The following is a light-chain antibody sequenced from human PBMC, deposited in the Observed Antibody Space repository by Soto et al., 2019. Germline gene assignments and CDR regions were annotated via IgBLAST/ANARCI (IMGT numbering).Light chain of an antibody. CDR2: DAS. V-gene: IGKV3-20*01. CDR1: QSVGKDY. Sequence: EIVLTQSPGTLSLYPGERATLSCRASQSVGKDYLGWFQQKLGQAPRLVIYDASNRATGIPDRFSGSGSGTDFTLTISRLEHEDFAVYFCQQYATSPLTFGGGTKVEIK. J-gene: IGKJ4*01. CDR3: QQYATSPLT.